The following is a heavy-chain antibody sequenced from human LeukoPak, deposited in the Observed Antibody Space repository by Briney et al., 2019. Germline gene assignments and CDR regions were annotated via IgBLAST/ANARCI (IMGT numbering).Heavy chain of an antibody. CDR3: ARGGLTGTYDY. Sequence: GGSLRLSCAASGFTFSSYDMHWVRQTTGKGLEWVSAIGTAGDTYYPGSVKGRFTIPRDDVRNSLYLQMNSLRAGDTAVYYCARGGLTGTYDYWGQGILVTVSS. V-gene: IGHV3-13*04. D-gene: IGHD1-7*01. CDR1: GFTFSSYD. CDR2: IGTAGDT. J-gene: IGHJ4*02.